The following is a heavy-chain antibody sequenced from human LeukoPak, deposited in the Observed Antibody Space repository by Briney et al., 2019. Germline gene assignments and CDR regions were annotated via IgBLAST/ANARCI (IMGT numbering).Heavy chain of an antibody. Sequence: SETLSLTCTVSGGSISSGGYYWSWIRQHPGKGLEWIGYIYYSGSTYYNPSLKSRVTISVDTSKNQFSLKLSSVTAADTAVYYCARGRFDYYGSGTPPYFDYWGQGTLVTVSS. CDR2: IYYSGST. V-gene: IGHV4-30-4*08. CDR1: GGSISSGGYY. J-gene: IGHJ4*02. D-gene: IGHD3-10*01. CDR3: ARGRFDYYGSGTPPYFDY.